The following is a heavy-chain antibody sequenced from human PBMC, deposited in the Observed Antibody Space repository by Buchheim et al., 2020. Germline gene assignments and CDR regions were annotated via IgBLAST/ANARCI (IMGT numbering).Heavy chain of an antibody. CDR3: ARHAVLLSSSFDDY. Sequence: EVQLVQSGAEVKKPGESLRISCKGSGYSFTTYWITWVRQMPGKGLEWMERIDPSDSYTKYSPSFQGHVTISADKSINTAYLQWSSLKASDTAIYYCARHAVLLSSSFDDYWGQGTL. CDR1: GYSFTTYW. CDR2: IDPSDSYT. V-gene: IGHV5-10-1*03. D-gene: IGHD6-6*01. J-gene: IGHJ4*02.